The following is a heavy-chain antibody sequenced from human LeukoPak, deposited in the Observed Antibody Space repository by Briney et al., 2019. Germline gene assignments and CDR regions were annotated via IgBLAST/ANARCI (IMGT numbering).Heavy chain of an antibody. J-gene: IGHJ4*02. V-gene: IGHV4-34*01. CDR1: GGSFGGYY. Sequence: SETLSLTCAVYGGSFGGYYWSWIRQPPGKGLEWIGEINHSGSTNYNPSLKSRVTISVDTSKNQFSLKLSSVTAADTAVYYCARGMYSSGWPIDYWGQGTLVTVSS. CDR3: ARGMYSSGWPIDY. D-gene: IGHD6-19*01. CDR2: INHSGST.